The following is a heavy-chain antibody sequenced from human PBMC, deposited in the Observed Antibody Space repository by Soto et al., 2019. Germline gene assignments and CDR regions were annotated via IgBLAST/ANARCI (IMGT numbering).Heavy chain of an antibody. J-gene: IGHJ4*02. CDR2: TSVDGSNE. V-gene: IGHV3-30-3*01. Sequence: QVQLVESGGGVVQPGRSLRLSCAASGFTFTGFAMYWVRQAPGKGLEWVAVTSVDGSNEYYADFVEGRFTISRDNSKNTLYLQMNSLRPEDTAVYYCARVTGFYGSGEIDYWGQGTLVTVSS. CDR1: GFTFTGFA. D-gene: IGHD3-10*01. CDR3: ARVTGFYGSGEIDY.